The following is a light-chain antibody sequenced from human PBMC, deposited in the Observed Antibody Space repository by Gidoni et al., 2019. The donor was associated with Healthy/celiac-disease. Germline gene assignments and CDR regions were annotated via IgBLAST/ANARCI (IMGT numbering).Light chain of an antibody. CDR3: QQNYSTPQIT. CDR1: QSISSY. V-gene: IGKV1-39*01. CDR2: AAS. J-gene: IGKJ5*01. Sequence: DIPITLPPSSLSASVGDRVTITCQASQSISSYLNWYQQKPGKAPKLLIYAASSLQSGVPSRFSGSGSGTDFTLTISSLQPEDFATYYCQQNYSTPQITFGQGTRLEIK.